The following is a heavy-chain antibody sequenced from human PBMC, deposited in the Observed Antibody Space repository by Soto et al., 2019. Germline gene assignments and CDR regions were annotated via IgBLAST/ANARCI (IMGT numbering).Heavy chain of an antibody. CDR3: AKAGYTDGSADF. CDR1: GFTFSNYG. J-gene: IGHJ4*02. D-gene: IGHD5-18*01. CDR2: ISSDGSNK. V-gene: IGHV3-30*18. Sequence: QVQLVESGGGVVQPGRSLRLSCAASGFTFSNYGMHWVRQAPGKGLEWVALISSDGSNKYYADSVKGRFTISRDNSKNTLYIQMNSLRAEDTAVYYCAKAGYTDGSADFWGQGTLVNVSS.